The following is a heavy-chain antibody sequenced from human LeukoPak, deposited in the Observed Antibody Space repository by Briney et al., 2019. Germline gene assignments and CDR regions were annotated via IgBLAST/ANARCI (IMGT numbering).Heavy chain of an antibody. Sequence: SVKVSCKASGGTFSSYAISWVRQAPGQGLEWMGGIIPIFGTANYAQKLQGRVTITTDESTSTAYMELSSLRSEDTAVYYCARIFGTEGYCSGGSCYSADYWGQGTLVTVSS. D-gene: IGHD2-15*01. CDR3: ARIFGTEGYCSGGSCYSADY. CDR1: GGTFSSYA. J-gene: IGHJ4*02. CDR2: IIPIFGTA. V-gene: IGHV1-69*05.